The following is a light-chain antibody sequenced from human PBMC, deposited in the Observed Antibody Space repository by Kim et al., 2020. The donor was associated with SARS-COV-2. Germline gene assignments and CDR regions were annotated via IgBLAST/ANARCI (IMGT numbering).Light chain of an antibody. J-gene: IGKJ2*01. CDR1: QALLDRSNNKNK. V-gene: IGKV4-1*01. Sequence: IVVTQSPGSLALSLGERATINCKSSQALLDRSNNKNKLAWYQQKPGQPPKLLIYWASTRESGVPDRFSGTGSGTDFTLTISSLETEDVAHYYCQQYYLSPNTFGQGTKLEIK. CDR2: WAS. CDR3: QQYYLSPNT.